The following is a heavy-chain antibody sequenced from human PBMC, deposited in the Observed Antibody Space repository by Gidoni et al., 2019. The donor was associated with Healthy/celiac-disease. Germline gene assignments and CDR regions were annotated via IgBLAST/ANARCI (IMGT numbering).Heavy chain of an antibody. D-gene: IGHD4-17*01. CDR3: ARDRRLHGWFDP. V-gene: IGHV4-59*01. J-gene: IGHJ5*02. CDR2: IYYSGST. CDR1: GGSISSYY. Sequence: QVQLQESGPGLVKPSETLSLTCTFSGGSISSYYWSWIRQPPGKGLEWIGYIYYSGSTNYNPSLKSRVTISVDTSKNQFSLKLSSVTAADTAVYYCARDRRLHGWFDPWGQGTLVTVSS.